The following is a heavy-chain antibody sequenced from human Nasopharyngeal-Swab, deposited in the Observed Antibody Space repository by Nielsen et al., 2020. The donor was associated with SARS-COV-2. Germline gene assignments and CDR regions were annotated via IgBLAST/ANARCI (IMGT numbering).Heavy chain of an antibody. Sequence: GESLKISCTASGFTFGDYAMSWVRQAPGKGLEWVSYISSSGSTIYYADSMKGRFTISRDNAKNSLYLQMNSLRAEDTAVYYCASLGSSSSVYYYYYGMDVWGQGTTVTVSS. CDR1: GFTFGDYA. J-gene: IGHJ6*02. D-gene: IGHD6-6*01. V-gene: IGHV3-48*03. CDR3: ASLGSSSSVYYYYYGMDV. CDR2: ISSSGSTI.